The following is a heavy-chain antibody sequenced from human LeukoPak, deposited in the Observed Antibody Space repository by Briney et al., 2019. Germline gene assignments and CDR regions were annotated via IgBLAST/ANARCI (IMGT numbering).Heavy chain of an antibody. Sequence: GGSLRLSCTASGFTFGDYAMSWARQAPGKGLEWVGFIRSKTHGGTTEYAASVKGRFIISRDDSRSIAYLQMNSLRAEDTAVYYCARDPTVVTPKEYYFDYWGQGTLVTVSS. V-gene: IGHV3-49*04. CDR1: GFTFGDYA. D-gene: IGHD4-23*01. CDR2: IRSKTHGGTT. CDR3: ARDPTVVTPKEYYFDY. J-gene: IGHJ4*02.